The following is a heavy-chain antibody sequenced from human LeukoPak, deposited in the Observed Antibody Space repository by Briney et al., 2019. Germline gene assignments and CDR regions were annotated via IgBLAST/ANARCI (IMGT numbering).Heavy chain of an antibody. CDR2: IYQSGST. CDR1: GYSISTGRY. D-gene: IGHD2-2*01. J-gene: IGHJ4*02. CDR3: ARSLSTAGIDY. V-gene: IGHV4-38-2*01. Sequence: KPSETLSVTCAVSGYSISTGRYWGWIRQPPGKGLEWIGSIYQSGSTYYNPSLKSRVTISVDTSKNQFSLNLRSVTAADTAVYYCARSLSTAGIDYWGQGTLVTVSS.